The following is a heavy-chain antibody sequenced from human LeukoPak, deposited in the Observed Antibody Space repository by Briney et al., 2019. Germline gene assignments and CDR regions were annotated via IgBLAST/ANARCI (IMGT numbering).Heavy chain of an antibody. CDR3: ARDRGEWYDSSGYYGD. Sequence: LVKVSCKASGGTFSSYAISWVRQAPGQGLEWMGRIIPIFGIANYAQKFQGRVTITADKSTSTAYMELSSLRSEDTAVYYCARDRGEWYDSSGYYGDWGQGTLVTVSS. D-gene: IGHD3-22*01. CDR1: GGTFSSYA. CDR2: IIPIFGIA. J-gene: IGHJ4*02. V-gene: IGHV1-69*04.